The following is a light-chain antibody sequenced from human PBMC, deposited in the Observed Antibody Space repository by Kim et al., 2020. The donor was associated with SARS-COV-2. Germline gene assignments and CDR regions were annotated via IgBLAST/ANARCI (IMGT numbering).Light chain of an antibody. CDR1: QDISNY. CDR2: DAS. Sequence: DIQMTQSPSSLSASVGDRVTITCQASQDISNYLNWYQQKPGKAPKLLIYDASNLETGVPYRFSGSGSGTDFTFTISILQPEDIATYYCQEYDIVPYTFGEGTKLEI. CDR3: QEYDIVPYT. J-gene: IGKJ2*01. V-gene: IGKV1-33*01.